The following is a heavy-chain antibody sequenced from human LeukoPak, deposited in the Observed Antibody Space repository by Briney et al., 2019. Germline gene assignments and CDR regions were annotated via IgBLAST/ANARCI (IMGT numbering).Heavy chain of an antibody. CDR2: ISSSSSTI. D-gene: IGHD5-24*01. Sequence: GGSLRLSCAASGFTFSSYSMNWVRQAPGKGLEWVSYISSSSSTIYYADSVKGRFTISRDNAKNSLYLQMDSLRAEDTAVYYCAREQYPVEMATPSRELDYWGQGTLVTVSS. CDR1: GFTFSSYS. V-gene: IGHV3-48*01. CDR3: AREQYPVEMATPSRELDY. J-gene: IGHJ4*02.